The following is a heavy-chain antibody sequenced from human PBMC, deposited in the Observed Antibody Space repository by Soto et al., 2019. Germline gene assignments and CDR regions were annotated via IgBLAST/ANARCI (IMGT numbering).Heavy chain of an antibody. CDR2: ISFDGTKK. D-gene: IGHD4-17*01. Sequence: GGSLRLSCTAHGVTFSGFAMSWVRQAPGKGLEWVALISFDGTKKYYADSVKGRFTISRDNSKSTLFLEMNSLTPEDTAVYYCARANARWFDYWGLGT. J-gene: IGHJ4*02. V-gene: IGHV3-30-3*01. CDR3: ARANARWFDY. CDR1: GVTFSGFA.